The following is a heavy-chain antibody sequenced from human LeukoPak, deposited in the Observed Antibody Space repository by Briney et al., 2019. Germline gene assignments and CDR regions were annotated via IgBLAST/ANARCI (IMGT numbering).Heavy chain of an antibody. CDR1: GGAISTYY. Sequence: SETLSLTCIVSGGAISTYYWSWIRQPPGKRLEWIGYVYYSGNTNYNPSLKSRVTISIDTSKNQFSLKLSSVTAADMAVYYCARVGNGHFDYWGQGTLVTVSS. D-gene: IGHD2-8*01. J-gene: IGHJ4*02. V-gene: IGHV4-59*01. CDR3: ARVGNGHFDY. CDR2: VYYSGNT.